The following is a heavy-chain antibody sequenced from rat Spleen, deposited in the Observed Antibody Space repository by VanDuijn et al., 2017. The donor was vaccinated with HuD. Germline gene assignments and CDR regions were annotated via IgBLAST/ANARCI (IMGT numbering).Heavy chain of an antibody. D-gene: IGHD1-11*01. CDR3: ARHYGGYSEYVMDA. CDR2: IRTGGGNT. CDR1: GFTFSNYG. J-gene: IGHJ4*01. Sequence: EVQLVESGGGLVQPGNSLKLSCVPSGFTFSNYGMAWVRQAPTKGLEWVASIRTGGGNTYYRDSVKGRFTISRDNAKSTLYLQMDSLRSEDTATYYCARHYGGYSEYVMDAWGQGASVTVSS. V-gene: IGHV5S13*01.